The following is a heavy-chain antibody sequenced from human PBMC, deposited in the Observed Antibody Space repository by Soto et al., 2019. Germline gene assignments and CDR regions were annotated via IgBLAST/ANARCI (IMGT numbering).Heavy chain of an antibody. J-gene: IGHJ4*02. Sequence: QVQLQESGPGLVKPSETLSLTCTVFGGSISSYYWSWIRQPPGKGLEWIGYIYYSGSTNYNPSLKSRVTISVDTSKDQFSLKLSSVTSADTAVYYCARARVPQMYSSGWYLFDYWGQGTLVTVSS. CDR3: ARARVPQMYSSGWYLFDY. V-gene: IGHV4-59*01. CDR1: GGSISSYY. CDR2: IYYSGST. D-gene: IGHD6-19*01.